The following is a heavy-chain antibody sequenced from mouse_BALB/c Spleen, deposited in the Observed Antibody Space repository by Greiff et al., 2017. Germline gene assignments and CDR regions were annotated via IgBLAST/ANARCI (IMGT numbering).Heavy chain of an antibody. CDR1: GFTFSSFG. Sequence: EVKLMESGGGLVQPGGSRKLSCAASGFTFSSFGMHWVRQAPEKGLEWVAYISSGSSTIYYADTVKGRFTISRDNPKNTLFLQMTSLRSEDTAMYYCARKGRYDIYAMDYWGQGTSVTVSS. CDR2: ISSGSSTI. D-gene: IGHD2-14*01. V-gene: IGHV5-17*02. CDR3: ARKGRYDIYAMDY. J-gene: IGHJ4*01.